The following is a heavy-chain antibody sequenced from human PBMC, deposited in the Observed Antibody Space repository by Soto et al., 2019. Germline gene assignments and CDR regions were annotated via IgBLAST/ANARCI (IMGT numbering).Heavy chain of an antibody. Sequence: QVQLQQWGAGPLRPLETLSLTCGVSGGSFSGYYWAWIRQSPGKGLEWIGEINDRGSINYNPSLKSRVSISVDTAKKHYSLNLRSVTAADTAVYYCAIASHDIVTGLPWGWYFDLWGRGTLVTVSS. CDR2: INDRGSI. CDR1: GGSFSGYY. CDR3: AIASHDIVTGLPWGWYFDL. J-gene: IGHJ2*01. V-gene: IGHV4-34*01. D-gene: IGHD3-9*01.